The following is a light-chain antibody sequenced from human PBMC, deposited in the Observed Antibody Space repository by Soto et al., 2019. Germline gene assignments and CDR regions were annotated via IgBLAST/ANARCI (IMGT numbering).Light chain of an antibody. V-gene: IGKV3-11*01. CDR1: QSVSTY. CDR3: QQRSNWPPGFT. CDR2: DAS. Sequence: ELVLTQSPGSLSLSPGARATLSCRASQSVSTYLAWYQQKPGQAPRLLIYDASIRATGIPARFSGSGSGTDFTLTISSLEPEDFAVYYCQQRSNWPPGFTFGPGTKVDIK. J-gene: IGKJ3*01.